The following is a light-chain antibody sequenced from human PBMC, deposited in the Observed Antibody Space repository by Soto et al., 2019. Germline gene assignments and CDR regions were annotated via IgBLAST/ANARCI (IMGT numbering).Light chain of an antibody. J-gene: IGLJ1*01. CDR2: EVT. CDR3: SSYSSSGTLFV. Sequence: QSVLTQPASVSGSPGQSITISCTGTSSDIGGYKHVSWFQQHPGQAPKLLIYEVTTRPSGVSTRFSGSKSGNTASLTISGLQAEDEADYHCSSYSSSGTLFVFGTGTKVTVL. V-gene: IGLV2-14*01. CDR1: SSDIGGYKH.